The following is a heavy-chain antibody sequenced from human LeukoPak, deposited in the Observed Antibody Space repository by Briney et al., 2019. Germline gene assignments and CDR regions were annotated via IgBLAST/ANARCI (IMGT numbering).Heavy chain of an antibody. V-gene: IGHV1-2*02. J-gene: IGHJ6*02. Sequence: ASVKVSCKASGYAFTGYYIHWVRQAPGQGLEWMGWINPKSGGTNYAQKFHGRVAVTRDPSISTAYMELSRLRSDDTAVYYCARDYYDSGGYYYPNPYYYYGMDVWGQGTTVTVSS. CDR3: ARDYYDSGGYYYPNPYYYYGMDV. CDR2: INPKSGGT. D-gene: IGHD3-22*01. CDR1: GYAFTGYY.